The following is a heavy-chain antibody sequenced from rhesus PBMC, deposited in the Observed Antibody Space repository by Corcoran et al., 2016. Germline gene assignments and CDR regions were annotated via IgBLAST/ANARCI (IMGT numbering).Heavy chain of an antibody. J-gene: IGHJ4*01. CDR2: IYGSRTRT. Sequence: QVQLQESGPGVVKPSETLSLTCAVSGGSISDSYRWSWISQPPGKGLEWIWYIYGSRTRTNYNPSLKSRVTISKDTSKNQFSLKRSSVTAADTAVYYCARDRRNWGQGVLVTVSS. V-gene: IGHV4S10*01. CDR1: GGSISDSYR. CDR3: ARDRRN.